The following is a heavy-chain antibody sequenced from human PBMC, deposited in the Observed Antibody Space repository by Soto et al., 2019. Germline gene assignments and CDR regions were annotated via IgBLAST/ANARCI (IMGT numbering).Heavy chain of an antibody. CDR1: GGSFSGYY. J-gene: IGHJ6*02. Sequence: QVQLQQWGAGLLKPSETLSLTCAVYGGSFSGYYWSWIRQPPGKGLEWIGEINHSGRTNDNPSLKSRVTISVDTSKNQFSLKLGSVTAADAAVYYCARWNVPRRYGIDVWGQGTTVPVSS. CDR2: INHSGRT. CDR3: ARWNVPRRYGIDV. D-gene: IGHD1-1*01. V-gene: IGHV4-34*01.